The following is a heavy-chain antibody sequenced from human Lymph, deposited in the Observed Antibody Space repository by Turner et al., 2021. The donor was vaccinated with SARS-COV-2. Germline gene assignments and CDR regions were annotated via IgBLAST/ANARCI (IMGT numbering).Heavy chain of an antibody. V-gene: IGHV4-39*01. Sequence: QLQLQESGPGLVKPSETLSLTCTGHGGSIGSSGYYWGWIRQPTGKGLEWIGTIYYSGSIYYTPYIKSRVTISVDTSKNQFSLKLSSVTAADTAVYSCARHAFGSGSYYPDDYWGQGTLVTVSS. CDR2: IYYSGSI. CDR1: GGSIGSSGYY. CDR3: ARHAFGSGSYYPDDY. D-gene: IGHD3-10*01. J-gene: IGHJ4*02.